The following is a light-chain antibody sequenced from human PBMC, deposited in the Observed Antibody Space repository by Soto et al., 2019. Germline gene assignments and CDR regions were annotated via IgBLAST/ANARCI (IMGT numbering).Light chain of an antibody. J-gene: IGLJ1*01. CDR2: ANT. V-gene: IGLV1-40*01. Sequence: QSALTQPPSVSGAPGQRVTISCTGSSSNIGAGYDVHWYQQLPGTAPKLLIYANTNRPSGVPGRFSGSKSGTSASLAITGLQAEDEADYYRQSYDSSLSGYVFGTGTKVTVL. CDR3: QSYDSSLSGYV. CDR1: SSNIGAGYD.